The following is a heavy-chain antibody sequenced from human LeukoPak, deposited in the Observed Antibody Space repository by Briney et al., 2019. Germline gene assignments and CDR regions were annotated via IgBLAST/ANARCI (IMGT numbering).Heavy chain of an antibody. J-gene: IGHJ6*03. CDR2: IIPIFGTA. D-gene: IGHD3-10*01. CDR3: ARGGIWIGGFYYYMDV. CDR1: GGTFSSYA. Sequence: GASVKVSCKASGGTFSSYAISWVRQAPGQGLEWMGRIIPIFGTANYVQKFQGRVTITTDESTSTAYMELSSLRSEDTAVYYCARGGIWIGGFYYYMDVWGKGTTVTVSS. V-gene: IGHV1-69*05.